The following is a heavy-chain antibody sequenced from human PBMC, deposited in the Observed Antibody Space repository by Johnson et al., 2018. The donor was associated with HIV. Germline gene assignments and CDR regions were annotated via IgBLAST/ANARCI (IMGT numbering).Heavy chain of an antibody. J-gene: IGHJ3*02. CDR2: IYAGGCS. Sequence: VQLVESGGGLVQPGGSLRLSCAASGFSVSSNYMRWVRQGPGKGLEWVSVIYAGGCSYYADSVKGRFTISRDNFKNTLYLQINSLRAEDTAVYYCARAPGRFREFLGSAFDIWGQGTMVTVSS. CDR3: ARAPGRFREFLGSAFDI. CDR1: GFSVSSNY. D-gene: IGHD3-10*01. V-gene: IGHV3-66*02.